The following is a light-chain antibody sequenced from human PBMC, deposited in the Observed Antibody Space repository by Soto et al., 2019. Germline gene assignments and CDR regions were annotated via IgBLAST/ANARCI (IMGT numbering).Light chain of an antibody. CDR1: QSISSY. Sequence: DIQMPQSPSSLSASVGDRVTITCRASQSISSYLNWYQQKPGKAPKLLIYAASSLQSGVPSRFSGSGSGTDFTITSSILQPEDFATYYCQQSNSTPFTFGQGIKLEIK. V-gene: IGKV1-39*01. CDR3: QQSNSTPFT. J-gene: IGKJ2*01. CDR2: AAS.